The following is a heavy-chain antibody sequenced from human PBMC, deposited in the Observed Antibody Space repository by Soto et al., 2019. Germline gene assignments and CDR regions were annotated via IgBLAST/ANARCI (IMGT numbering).Heavy chain of an antibody. CDR2: IYWDDDK. CDR3: AHTGVTLDAFDI. V-gene: IGHV2-5*02. D-gene: IGHD2-21*02. Sequence: QITLKESGPTLVKPTQTLTLTCTFSGFSLSTSGVGVGWIRQPPGKALEWLALIYWDDDKRYSPSLTSRLTIXKXXSKNQVVLTMTNMDPVDTATYYCAHTGVTLDAFDIWGQGTMVTVSS. J-gene: IGHJ3*02. CDR1: GFSLSTSGVG.